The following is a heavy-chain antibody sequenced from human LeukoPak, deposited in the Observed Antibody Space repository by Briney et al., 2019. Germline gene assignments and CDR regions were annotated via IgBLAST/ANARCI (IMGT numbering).Heavy chain of an antibody. CDR2: VSHDGRTK. D-gene: IGHD3-10*02. J-gene: IGHJ6*02. CDR1: GFIFSNYG. V-gene: IGHV3-30*03. CDR3: ARDLHYYVAMDV. Sequence: GGSLRLSCAASGFIFSNYGMHWVRQAPGTGLEWVAVVSHDGRTKFYADSVKGRFTISRDNSKNTLDLQMDSLRADDTAVYYCARDLHYYVAMDVWGQGTTVTVSS.